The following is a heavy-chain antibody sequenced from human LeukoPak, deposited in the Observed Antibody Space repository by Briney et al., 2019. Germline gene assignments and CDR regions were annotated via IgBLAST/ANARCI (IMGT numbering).Heavy chain of an antibody. J-gene: IGHJ4*02. V-gene: IGHV6-1*01. CDR2: TYYRSKWYY. CDR1: GDSVSSNSAA. CDR3: ARGATAYFNY. D-gene: IGHD5-12*01. Sequence: SQTLSLTCAISGDSVSSNSAAWSWVRQSPSRGLEWLGRTYYRSKWYYDYAVSVKSRITINPDTSKNQFSLQLNSVTPEDTTVYYCARGATAYFNYWGQGTLVTVSS.